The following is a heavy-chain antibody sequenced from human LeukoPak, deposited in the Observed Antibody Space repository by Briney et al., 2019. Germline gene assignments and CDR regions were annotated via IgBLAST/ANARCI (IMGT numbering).Heavy chain of an antibody. CDR2: IYTSGST. J-gene: IGHJ3*02. CDR1: GGSISSYY. D-gene: IGHD6-19*01. CDR3: ARDRAVAGTKDDAFDI. Sequence: SETLSLTCTVSGGSISSYYWSWIRQPAGKGLEWIGRIYTSGSTNYNPSLKSRVTMSVDTSKNQFSLKLSSVTAADTAVYYCARDRAVAGTKDDAFDIWGQGTMVTVSS. V-gene: IGHV4-4*07.